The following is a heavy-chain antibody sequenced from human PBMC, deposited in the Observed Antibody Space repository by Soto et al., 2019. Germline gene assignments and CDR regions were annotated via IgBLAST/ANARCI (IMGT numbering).Heavy chain of an antibody. CDR3: AKDGSTGLPDY. Sequence: QVQLVESGGGVVQPGRSLRLSCAASGFTFSSYGMHWVRQAPGKGLEWVAVISYDGSNKYYADSVKGRFTISRDNSKNTLYLQMNSLRAEDTAVYYGAKDGSTGLPDYWGQGTLVTVSS. CDR2: ISYDGSNK. D-gene: IGHD1-7*01. V-gene: IGHV3-30*18. J-gene: IGHJ4*02. CDR1: GFTFSSYG.